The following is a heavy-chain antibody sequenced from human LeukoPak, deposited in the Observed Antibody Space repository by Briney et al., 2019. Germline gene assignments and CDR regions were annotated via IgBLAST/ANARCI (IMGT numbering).Heavy chain of an antibody. V-gene: IGHV1-18*01. CDR3: ARGHYSSSWENNWYYYYYYMDV. Sequence: ASVKVSCKASGYTSTSYGITWVRQAPGQGLEWMGWISAYNGNTNYAQMLQGRVTMTTDTSTSTAYMELSSLRSEDTAVYYCARGHYSSSWENNWYYYYYYMDVWGKGTTVTVSS. CDR1: GYTSTSYG. D-gene: IGHD6-13*01. CDR2: ISAYNGNT. J-gene: IGHJ6*03.